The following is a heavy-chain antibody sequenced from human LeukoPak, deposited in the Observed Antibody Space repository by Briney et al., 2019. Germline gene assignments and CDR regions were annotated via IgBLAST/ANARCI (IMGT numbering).Heavy chain of an antibody. V-gene: IGHV3-21*01. J-gene: IGHJ4*02. CDR2: ISSSSNYI. CDR1: GFTFSSYS. CDR3: ANLGGSAGGKYFDY. Sequence: GGSLRLSCAASGFTFSSYSMNWVRQAPGKGLEWVSSISSSSNYIYYADSVKGRFTISRDNAKNSLYLQMNSLRAEDTAVYYCANLGGSAGGKYFDYWGQGTLVTVSS. D-gene: IGHD1-26*01.